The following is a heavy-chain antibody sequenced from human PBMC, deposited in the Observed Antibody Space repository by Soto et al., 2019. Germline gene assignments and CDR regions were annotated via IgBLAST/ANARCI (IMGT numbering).Heavy chain of an antibody. CDR2: INPSGGST. V-gene: IGHV1-46*01. Sequence: GASVKVSCKASGGTFSSYAISWVRQAPGQGLEWMGIINPSGGSTSYAQKFQGRVTMTRDTSTSTVYMELSSLRSEDTAVYYCARDVTMVRAYGMDVWGQGTTVTVSS. D-gene: IGHD3-10*01. J-gene: IGHJ6*02. CDR1: GGTFSSYA. CDR3: ARDVTMVRAYGMDV.